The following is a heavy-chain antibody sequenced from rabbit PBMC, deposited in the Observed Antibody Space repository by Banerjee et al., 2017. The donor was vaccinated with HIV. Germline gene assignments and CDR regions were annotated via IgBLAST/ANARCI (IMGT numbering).Heavy chain of an antibody. V-gene: IGHV1S45*01. D-gene: IGHD4-1*01. CDR2: INTSSGNT. Sequence: QEQLVESGGGLVQPEGSLTLTCKASGFDLSSGYYMCWVRQAPGKGLEWIACINTSSGNTVYATWAKGRFTISRTSSTTVALQMTSLTAADTASYFCARDLAGAIGWNFNLWGPGTLVTVS. CDR1: GFDLSSGYY. J-gene: IGHJ4*01. CDR3: ARDLAGAIGWNFNL.